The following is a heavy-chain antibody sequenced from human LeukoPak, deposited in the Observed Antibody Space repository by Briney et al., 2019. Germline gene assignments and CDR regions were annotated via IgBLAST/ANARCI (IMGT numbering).Heavy chain of an antibody. CDR2: ISWNSGSI. V-gene: IGHV3-9*01. CDR1: GFTFDDYA. J-gene: IGHJ3*02. CDR3: AKAYVDTAMVDAFDI. D-gene: IGHD5-18*01. Sequence: GGSLRLSCAASGFTFDDYAMHWVRQAPGKGLEWFSGISWNSGSIGYADSVKGRFTISRDNAKNSLYLQMNSLRAEDTALYYCAKAYVDTAMVDAFDIWGQGTMVTVSS.